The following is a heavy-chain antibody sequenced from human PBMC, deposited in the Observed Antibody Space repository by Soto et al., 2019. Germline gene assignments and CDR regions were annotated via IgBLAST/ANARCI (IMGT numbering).Heavy chain of an antibody. CDR1: GFSLTTSGVG. J-gene: IGHJ4*02. Sequence: QITLNESGPTVVRPTETLTLTCRFSGFSLTTSGVGVGWVRQSPGKATEWLALIYWDDDKRYSESLKSRLTITKDPSKNQVVLTVANLDPTDTATYYCAHRVLRTVFGLVTTTAIYFDFWGQGTPVAVSS. V-gene: IGHV2-5*02. CDR3: AHRVLRTVFGLVTTTAIYFDF. D-gene: IGHD3-3*01. CDR2: IYWDDDK.